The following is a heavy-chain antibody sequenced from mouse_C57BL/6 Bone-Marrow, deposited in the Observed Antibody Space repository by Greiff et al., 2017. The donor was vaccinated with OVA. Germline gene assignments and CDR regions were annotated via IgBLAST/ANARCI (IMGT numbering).Heavy chain of an antibody. D-gene: IGHD2-1*01. Sequence: QVQLQQSGAELVKPGASVKLSCKASGYTFTSYWMHWVEQMPGQGLEWIGMIHPNSGRTNYNEKFKSKSTLTVDKSSSPAYMQLISLTSEDSAVYDCAGYRNYWDGFAYWCQGTLVIVPA. V-gene: IGHV1-64*01. CDR2: IHPNSGRT. CDR1: GYTFTSYW. CDR3: AGYRNYWDGFAY. J-gene: IGHJ3*01.